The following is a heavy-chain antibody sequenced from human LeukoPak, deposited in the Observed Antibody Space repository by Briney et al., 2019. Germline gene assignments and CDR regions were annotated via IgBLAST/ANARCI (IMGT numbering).Heavy chain of an antibody. CDR1: GYTFTGYY. Sequence: VASVKVSCKASGYTFTGYYMHWVRQAPGQGLEWMGWINPNSGGTNYAQKLQGRVTMTTDTSTSTAYMELRSLRSDDTAVYYCARDQYDYVWGSYPVGDYWGQGTLVTVSS. D-gene: IGHD3-16*02. CDR3: ARDQYDYVWGSYPVGDY. CDR2: INPNSGGT. J-gene: IGHJ4*02. V-gene: IGHV1-2*02.